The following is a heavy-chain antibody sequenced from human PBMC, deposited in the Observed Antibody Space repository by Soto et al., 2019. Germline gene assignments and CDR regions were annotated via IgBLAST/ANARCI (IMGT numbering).Heavy chain of an antibody. J-gene: IGHJ6*02. CDR2: ISYDGNNK. Sequence: QVQLVESGGGVVQPGRSQRLSCAASGFTFSSYAMYWVRQAPGKGLEWVAVISYDGNNKYYADSVKGRFTISRDNSKNKLYLQMNSLRAEDTAVYYCARVGCDGGSCYTVVGLRYGMDVWGQGTTVTVSS. CDR3: ARVGCDGGSCYTVVGLRYGMDV. D-gene: IGHD2-15*01. CDR1: GFTFSSYA. V-gene: IGHV3-30-3*01.